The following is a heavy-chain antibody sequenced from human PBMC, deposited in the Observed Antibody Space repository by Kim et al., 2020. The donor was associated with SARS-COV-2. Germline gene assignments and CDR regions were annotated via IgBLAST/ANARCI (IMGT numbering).Heavy chain of an antibody. Sequence: GGSLRLSCAASGFTFSSYAMHWVRQAPGKGLEWVAVISYDRSNKYYADSVKGRFTISRDNSKNTLYLQMNSLRAEDTAVYYCARTLQNYDILTGSAFDIWGQGTMVTVSS. D-gene: IGHD3-9*01. CDR3: ARTLQNYDILTGSAFDI. V-gene: IGHV3-30-3*01. CDR2: ISYDRSNK. J-gene: IGHJ3*02. CDR1: GFTFSSYA.